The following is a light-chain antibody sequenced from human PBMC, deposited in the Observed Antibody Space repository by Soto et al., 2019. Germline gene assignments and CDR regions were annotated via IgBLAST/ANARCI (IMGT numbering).Light chain of an antibody. V-gene: IGLV1-40*01. CDR3: HSYDSSLSGSGVG. J-gene: IGLJ1*01. CDR1: SSNIGAGYD. CDR2: GNT. Sequence: QSVLTQPPSVSGAPGQRVTISCTGSSSNIGAGYDVHWYQQLPGTAPKLLIYGNTNRPSGVPDRFSGSKSGPSASLAITGLQAEDEADYYCHSYDSSLSGSGVGFGTGTKVTVL.